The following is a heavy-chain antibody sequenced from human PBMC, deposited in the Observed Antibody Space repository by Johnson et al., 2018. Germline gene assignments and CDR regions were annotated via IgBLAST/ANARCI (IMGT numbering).Heavy chain of an antibody. V-gene: IGHV3-7*01. J-gene: IGHJ6*02. D-gene: IGHD6-6*01. CDR1: GFTFSSYA. Sequence: VQLVESGGGLVQPGGSLRLSCAASGFTFSSYAMSWVRQAPGKGLEWVANIKQDGSEKYYVDSVKGRFTISRDNAKNSLYLQMNSLRAEDTAVYYCARPRAYSSSSDYYYAMDIWGQGTTVTVSS. CDR2: IKQDGSEK. CDR3: ARPRAYSSSSDYYYAMDI.